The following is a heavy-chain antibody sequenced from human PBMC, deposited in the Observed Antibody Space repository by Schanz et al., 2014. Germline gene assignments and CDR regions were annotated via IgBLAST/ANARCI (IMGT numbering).Heavy chain of an antibody. D-gene: IGHD3-16*01. CDR3: ARNYEWFES. CDR2: IDPRGSSP. J-gene: IGHJ5*01. V-gene: IGHV1-46*02. Sequence: QLQLVQSGAEVKKPGASVKVSCGTFGKRYFIHWVRQAPGQGLEWMGMIDPRGSSPTYAQKFQGRLTITGDMSTSTIYLELRSLTSEDTAVYYCARNYEWFESWGQGTLVTVSS. CDR1: GKRYF.